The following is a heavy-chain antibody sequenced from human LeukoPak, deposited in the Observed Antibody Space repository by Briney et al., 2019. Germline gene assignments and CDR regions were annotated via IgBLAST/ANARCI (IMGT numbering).Heavy chain of an antibody. CDR2: INHSGST. V-gene: IGHV4-34*01. Sequence: SETLSLTCTVSGGSINSYYWSWIRQPPGKGLEWIGEINHSGSTNYNPSLKSRVTISVDTSKNQFSLKLSSVTAADTAVYYCARLPYYYDSSGYYYFSFDYWGQGTLVTVSS. J-gene: IGHJ4*02. D-gene: IGHD3-22*01. CDR3: ARLPYYYDSSGYYYFSFDY. CDR1: GGSINSYY.